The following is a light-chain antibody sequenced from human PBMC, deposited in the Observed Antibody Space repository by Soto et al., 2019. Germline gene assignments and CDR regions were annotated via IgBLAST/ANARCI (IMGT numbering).Light chain of an antibody. CDR2: GAS. V-gene: IGKV3-15*01. Sequence: EIVMTQSPATLSVSPGERATLSCRASQSVSSNLAWYQQKPGQAPRLLIYGASTRATGIPARFSGSGSGTEFTLTISSLQSEDFAVYYWQQYNNWPTFGPPAKVDIK. CDR3: QQYNNWPT. CDR1: QSVSSN. J-gene: IGKJ3*01.